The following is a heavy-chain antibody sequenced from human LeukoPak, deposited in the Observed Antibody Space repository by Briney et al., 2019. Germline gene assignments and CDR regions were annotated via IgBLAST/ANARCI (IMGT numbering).Heavy chain of an antibody. CDR1: GFTFSSYA. CDR2: ISGSGGST. D-gene: IGHD5-18*01. J-gene: IGHJ4*02. V-gene: IGHV3-23*01. CDR3: AKGGYSYAVNW. Sequence: GGSLRLSCAVSGFTFSSYAMSWVRQAPGKGLEWVSAISGSGGSTYYADSVKGRFTISRGNSKNTLYLQMNSLRAEDTAVYYCAKGGYSYAVNWWGQGTLVTVSS.